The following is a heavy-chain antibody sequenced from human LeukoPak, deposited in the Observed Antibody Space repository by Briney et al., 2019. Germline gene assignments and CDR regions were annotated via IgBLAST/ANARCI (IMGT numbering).Heavy chain of an antibody. CDR3: ASVAEQTGYSSSWYSFTFDY. CDR1: GGSISNYY. CDR2: VYDSGST. J-gene: IGHJ4*02. V-gene: IGHV4-4*08. Sequence: SETLSLTCTVSGGSISNYYWSWIRQPPGKGLEWIGYVYDSGSTNYNPSLKSRVTISVDTSKNQFSLKLSSVTAADTAVYYCASVAEQTGYSSSWYSFTFDYWGQGTLVTVSS. D-gene: IGHD6-13*01.